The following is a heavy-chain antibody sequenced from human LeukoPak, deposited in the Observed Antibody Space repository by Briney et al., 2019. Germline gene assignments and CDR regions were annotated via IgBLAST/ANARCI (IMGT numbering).Heavy chain of an antibody. CDR3: ARDLLRFRWFDP. Sequence: ASVKVSCKASGYTFTGYYMHWVRQAPGQGLEWMGWINPNSGGTNYAQKFQGRVTMTRDTSISTAYMELSRLRSDDTAVYYCARDLLRFRWFDPWGQGTLVTVSS. CDR2: INPNSGGT. CDR1: GYTFTGYY. J-gene: IGHJ5*02. V-gene: IGHV1-2*02. D-gene: IGHD3-3*01.